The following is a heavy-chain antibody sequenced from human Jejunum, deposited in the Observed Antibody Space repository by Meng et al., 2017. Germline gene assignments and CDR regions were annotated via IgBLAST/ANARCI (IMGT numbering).Heavy chain of an antibody. V-gene: IGHV4-30-2*01. D-gene: IGHD3/OR15-3a*01. CDR3: ARMDSALHDFDY. CDR2: IYHTGKT. J-gene: IGHJ4*02. CDR1: GASISTDSYT. Sequence: QLQLQESGSGLVKPSQTLSLTCAVSGASISTDSYTWNWIRQTPEKGLEWIGYIYHTGKTYYNPSLKSRVTISVDRSKNQFSLNLSSVTAADTAVYYCARMDSALHDFDYWGQGTLVTVSS.